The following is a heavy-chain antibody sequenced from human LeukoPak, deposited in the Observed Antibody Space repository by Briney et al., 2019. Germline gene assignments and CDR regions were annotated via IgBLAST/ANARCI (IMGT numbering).Heavy chain of an antibody. Sequence: SETLSLTCTVSAGSISSGSYYWSWIRQPAGKGLEWIGRIYTSGSTNYNPSLKTRATISVDTSKNQFSLKLSAVTAADTAVYYCARDVVAAAGTWDYWGQGTLVTVSS. CDR2: IYTSGST. CDR3: ARDVVAAAGTWDY. D-gene: IGHD6-13*01. J-gene: IGHJ4*02. V-gene: IGHV4-61*02. CDR1: AGSISSGSYY.